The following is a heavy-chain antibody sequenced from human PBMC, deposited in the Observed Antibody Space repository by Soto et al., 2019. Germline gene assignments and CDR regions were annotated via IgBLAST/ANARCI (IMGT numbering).Heavy chain of an antibody. CDR2: INHSGST. Sequence: SETLSLTCAVYGGSFSGYYWSWIRQPPGKGLEWIGEINHSGSTNYNPSLKSRVTISVDTSKNQFSLKLSSVTAADTAVYYCARKHFGGWLLGDFDYWGQGTLVTVSS. CDR3: ARKHFGGWLLGDFDY. J-gene: IGHJ4*02. V-gene: IGHV4-34*01. CDR1: GGSFSGYY. D-gene: IGHD3-9*01.